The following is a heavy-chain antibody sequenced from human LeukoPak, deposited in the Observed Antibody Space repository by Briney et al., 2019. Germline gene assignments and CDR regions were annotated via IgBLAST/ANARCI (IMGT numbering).Heavy chain of an antibody. Sequence: GGSLRLSCAGSGFTVSSNYMSWVRQAPGKGLEWVSVIYSGGNTYYADSVKGRFTISGDNAKNSLYLQMNSLRAEDTAVYYCARVRSPYYYESSGNYHYDAFDIWGQGTMVTVSS. D-gene: IGHD3-22*01. V-gene: IGHV3-53*01. CDR1: GFTVSSNY. CDR3: ARVRSPYYYESSGNYHYDAFDI. J-gene: IGHJ3*02. CDR2: IYSGGNT.